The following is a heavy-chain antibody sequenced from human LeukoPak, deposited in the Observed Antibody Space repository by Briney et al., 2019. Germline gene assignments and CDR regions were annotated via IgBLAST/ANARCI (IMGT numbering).Heavy chain of an antibody. V-gene: IGHV4-59*01. D-gene: IGHD4-23*01. Sequence: SETLSLTCNVSGGSISPYYWSWIRQPPGKGLEWNGYIYYSGSTNYNPSLKSRVTISVDTSKNQFSLKLSSVTAADTAVYYCARETGGNSGYCGQGTLVTVSS. CDR1: GGSISPYY. CDR2: IYYSGST. J-gene: IGHJ4*02. CDR3: ARETGGNSGY.